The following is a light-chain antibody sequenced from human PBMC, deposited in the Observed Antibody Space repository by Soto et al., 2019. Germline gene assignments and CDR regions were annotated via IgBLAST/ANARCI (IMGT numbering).Light chain of an antibody. V-gene: IGKV3D-20*02. J-gene: IGKJ1*01. CDR1: QAVTSKF. Sequence: EIVLTQSPGALSLSPGDEATLSCKASQAVTSKFLAWYQQKPGQPPRLLILGASTRATGIADRFSGSGSGTDFTLTISRLEPEDFAVYYCQQRSNWPRTFGQGTKVDIK. CDR3: QQRSNWPRT. CDR2: GAS.